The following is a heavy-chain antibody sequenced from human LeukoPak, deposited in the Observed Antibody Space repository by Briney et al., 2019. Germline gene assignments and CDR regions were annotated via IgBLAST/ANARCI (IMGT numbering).Heavy chain of an antibody. CDR1: GYTFTGYY. V-gene: IGHV1-2*02. D-gene: IGHD2-21*02. J-gene: IGHJ4*02. CDR3: AREGSYCVGGDCYSFDF. CDR2: INPKTGGT. Sequence: GASVKISCKASGYTFTGYYMHWVRQAPGQGLEWMGWINPKTGGTSYAQKFQGRVTMTRDTSISTVNMELSRLTSDDTAVYYCAREGSYCVGGDCYSFDFWGQGTLVTVSS.